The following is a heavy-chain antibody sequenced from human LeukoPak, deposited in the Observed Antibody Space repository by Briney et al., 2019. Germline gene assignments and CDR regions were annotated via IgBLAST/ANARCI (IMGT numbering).Heavy chain of an antibody. D-gene: IGHD3-22*01. CDR1: GYTFTGYY. V-gene: IGHV1-2*02. CDR2: INPNSGGT. Sequence: ASVKVSFKCSGYTFTGYYMHWVRQAPGQGLEWMGWINPNSGGTNYARKFQGRVTMTRATSITTAYMELSRLRSDDTAVYYCARDRRENDSSGYYWWYWGQGTLVTVSS. J-gene: IGHJ4*02. CDR3: ARDRRENDSSGYYWWY.